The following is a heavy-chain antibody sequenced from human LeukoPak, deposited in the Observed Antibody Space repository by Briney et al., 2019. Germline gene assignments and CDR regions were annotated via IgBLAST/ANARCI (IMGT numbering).Heavy chain of an antibody. CDR1: GYTFTGYY. D-gene: IGHD3-10*01. V-gene: IGHV1-2*02. CDR3: ARDMYLGSGIYAFEI. CDR2: INPNSGGT. J-gene: IGHJ3*02. Sequence: SVKVSCKASGYTFTGYYMHWVRQAPGQGREGMGWINPNSGGTNCAQKFQGRVTMTRDTSISTAYMEVTRLRSDDTAVYYCARDMYLGSGIYAFEIWGHGTMVIVSS.